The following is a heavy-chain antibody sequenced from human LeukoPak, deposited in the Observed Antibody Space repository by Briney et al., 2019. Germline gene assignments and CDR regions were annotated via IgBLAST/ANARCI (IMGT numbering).Heavy chain of an antibody. V-gene: IGHV1-2*02. CDR1: GYTFTGYY. Sequence: ASVKVSCKASGYTFTGYYMHWVRQAPGQGLEWMGWINPNSGGTNYAQKFQGRVTMTRDTSISTAHMELSRLRSDDTAVYYCARGGRYCSSTSCYYGMDVWGQGTTVTVSS. D-gene: IGHD2-2*01. CDR2: INPNSGGT. J-gene: IGHJ6*02. CDR3: ARGGRYCSSTSCYYGMDV.